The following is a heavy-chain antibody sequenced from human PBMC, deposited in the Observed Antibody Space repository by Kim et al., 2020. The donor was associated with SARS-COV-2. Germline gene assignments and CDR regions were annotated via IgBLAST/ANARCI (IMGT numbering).Heavy chain of an antibody. CDR2: ISGSGGST. Sequence: GGSLRLSCAASGFTFSSYAMSWVRQAPGKGLEWVSAISGSGGSTYYADSVKGRFTISRDNSKNTLYLQMNSLRAEDTAVYYCAKGDGDDYVWGSYRYTGYYLDYWGQGTLVTVSS. J-gene: IGHJ4*02. CDR3: AKGDGDDYVWGSYRYTGYYLDY. V-gene: IGHV3-23*01. D-gene: IGHD3-16*02. CDR1: GFTFSSYA.